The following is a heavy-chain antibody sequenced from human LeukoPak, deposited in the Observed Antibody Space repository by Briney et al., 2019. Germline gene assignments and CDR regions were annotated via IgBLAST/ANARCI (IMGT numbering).Heavy chain of an antibody. CDR2: IYTSGST. Sequence: SETLSLTCTVSGGSISSGSYYWSWIRQPAGKGLEWIGRIYTSGSTNYNPSLKGRVTISVDTSKNQCSLKLSSVTAADTAVYYCAREAGDSGSPGDYWGQGTLVTVSS. J-gene: IGHJ4*02. V-gene: IGHV4-61*02. D-gene: IGHD1-26*01. CDR1: GGSISSGSYY. CDR3: AREAGDSGSPGDY.